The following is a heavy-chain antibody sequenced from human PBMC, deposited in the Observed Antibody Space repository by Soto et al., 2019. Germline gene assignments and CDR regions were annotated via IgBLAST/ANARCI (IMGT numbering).Heavy chain of an antibody. CDR3: ARDPPMVRGVFDP. CDR1: GFTFSSYS. CDR2: ISSSSSYI. D-gene: IGHD3-10*01. J-gene: IGHJ5*02. V-gene: IGHV3-21*01. Sequence: GGSLRLCCAASGFTFSSYSMNWVRQAPGKGLEWVSSISSSSSYIYYADSVKGRFTISRDNAKNSLYLQMNSLRAEDTAVYYCARDPPMVRGVFDPWGQGTLVTVSS.